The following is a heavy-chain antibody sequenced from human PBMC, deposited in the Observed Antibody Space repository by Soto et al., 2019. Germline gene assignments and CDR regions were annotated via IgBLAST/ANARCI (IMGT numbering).Heavy chain of an antibody. CDR1: GFTFSSYG. Sequence: GGSLRLSCAASGFTFSSYGMHWVRQAPGKGLEWVAVIWYDGSNKYYADSVKGRFTISRDNSKNTLYLQMSSLRAEDTAVYYCARDEYDSSGSNWFDPWGQGTLVTVSS. J-gene: IGHJ5*02. D-gene: IGHD3-22*01. V-gene: IGHV3-33*01. CDR3: ARDEYDSSGSNWFDP. CDR2: IWYDGSNK.